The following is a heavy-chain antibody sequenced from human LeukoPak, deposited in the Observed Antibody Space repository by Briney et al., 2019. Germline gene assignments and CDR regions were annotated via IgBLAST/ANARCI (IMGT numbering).Heavy chain of an antibody. CDR3: AKQGVAARRYYYYYMDV. D-gene: IGHD6-25*01. V-gene: IGHV1-2*02. Sequence: ASVKFSSKASGYTFTGYYMHWVRQAPGQGLEVMGWINPNSDGTNYAQEFKGRVTMTRDTSISTAYMELSRLRSDDTAVYYCAKQGVAARRYYYYYMDVWGKGTTVTVSS. CDR2: INPNSDGT. J-gene: IGHJ6*03. CDR1: GYTFTGYY.